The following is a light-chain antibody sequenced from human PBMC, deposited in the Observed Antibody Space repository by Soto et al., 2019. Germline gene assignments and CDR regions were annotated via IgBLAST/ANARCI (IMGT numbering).Light chain of an antibody. CDR2: DAS. Sequence: EIVLTQSPVTLSLSPGERATLSCRASQSVSSYLAWYHQKPGQAPRLLIYDASNRATGIPARFSGSGSGTDFTLTISSLEPEDFAFYYCQHRTNWPPTFGQGTEVDI. J-gene: IGKJ1*01. V-gene: IGKV3-11*01. CDR3: QHRTNWPPT. CDR1: QSVSSY.